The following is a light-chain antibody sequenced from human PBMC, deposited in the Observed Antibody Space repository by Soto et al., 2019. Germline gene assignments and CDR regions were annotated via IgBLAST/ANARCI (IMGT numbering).Light chain of an antibody. J-gene: IGLJ2*01. CDR3: SSYTRGRVV. CDR2: NAF. V-gene: IGLV2-14*03. CDR1: TSDVGGYNF. Sequence: QSALTQPASVSGSPGQSITISCTGTTSDVGGYNFVSWYQHHPGKAPKLMIYNAFDRPSGVSNRFSGSKSGNTASLTISGLQAEDEAHYYCSSYTRGRVVFGGGTQLTVL.